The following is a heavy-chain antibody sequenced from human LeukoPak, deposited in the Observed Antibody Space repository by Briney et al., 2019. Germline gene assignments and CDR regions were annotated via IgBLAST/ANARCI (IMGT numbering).Heavy chain of an antibody. D-gene: IGHD5-18*01. V-gene: IGHV1-18*01. J-gene: IGHJ5*02. Sequence: ASVKVSCKASGYTFTSYGISWVRQAPGQGLEWMEWISAYNGNTNYAQKLQGRVTMTTDTSTSTAYMELRSLRSDDTAVYYCARGPQVDTAISNDWFDPWGQGTLVTVSS. CDR1: GYTFTSYG. CDR3: ARGPQVDTAISNDWFDP. CDR2: ISAYNGNT.